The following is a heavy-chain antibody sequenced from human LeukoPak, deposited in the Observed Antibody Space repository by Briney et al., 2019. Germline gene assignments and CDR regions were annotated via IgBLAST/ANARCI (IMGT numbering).Heavy chain of an antibody. D-gene: IGHD2-8*01. CDR1: GYNFISYY. J-gene: IGHJ6*02. Sequence: ASVKVSCKASGYNFISYYMHWVRQAPGQGLEWMGIINPSGGSTSYAQKFQDRVTMTRDTSTSTVYMELSSLKSEDTAVYYCAREDVVLVDAVRYYYYGMGVWGQRTTVTVSS. CDR2: INPSGGST. V-gene: IGHV1-46*01. CDR3: AREDVVLVDAVRYYYYGMGV.